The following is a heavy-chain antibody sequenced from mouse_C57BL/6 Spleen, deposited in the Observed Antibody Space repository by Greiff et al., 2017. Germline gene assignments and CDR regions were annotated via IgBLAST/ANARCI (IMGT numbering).Heavy chain of an antibody. J-gene: IGHJ4*01. CDR1: GFTFSDYY. CDR2: ISNGGGST. D-gene: IGHD2-3*01. CDR3: ARHNDGYYGAMDY. V-gene: IGHV5-12*01. Sequence: DVQLQESGGGLVQPGGSLKLSCAASGFTFSDYYMYWVRQTPEKRLEWVAYISNGGGSTYYPDTVKGRFTISRDNAKNTLYLQMSRLKSEDTAMYYCARHNDGYYGAMDYWGQGTSVTVSS.